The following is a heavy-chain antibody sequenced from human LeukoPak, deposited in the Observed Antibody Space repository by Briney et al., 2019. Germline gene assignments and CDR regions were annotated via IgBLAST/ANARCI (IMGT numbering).Heavy chain of an antibody. CDR3: AKDLDGGSYFRSGDAFDI. Sequence: GRSLRFSCAASGFTFSSYGMHWVRQAPGKGLEWVAVISYDGSNKYYADSVKGRFTISRDNSKNTLYLQMNSLRAEDTAVYYCAKDLDGGSYFRSGDAFDIWGQGTMVTVSS. CDR2: ISYDGSNK. V-gene: IGHV3-30*18. J-gene: IGHJ3*02. CDR1: GFTFSSYG. D-gene: IGHD1-26*01.